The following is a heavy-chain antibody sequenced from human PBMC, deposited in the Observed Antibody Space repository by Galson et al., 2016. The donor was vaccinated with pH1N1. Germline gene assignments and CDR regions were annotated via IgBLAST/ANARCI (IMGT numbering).Heavy chain of an antibody. V-gene: IGHV5-51*01. Sequence: QSGAEVKKPGESLKISCKGSGFNFGSSWIVWVRQMPGKGLEWMGVIWLGGSLIRYKPSFQGQVTISADKSINIVYLEWSSLKASDTATYYCARQNDYGDYRGDAFDIWGQGTLVTVSS. CDR1: GFNFGSSW. D-gene: IGHD4-17*01. CDR3: ARQNDYGDYRGDAFDI. J-gene: IGHJ3*02. CDR2: IWLGGSLI.